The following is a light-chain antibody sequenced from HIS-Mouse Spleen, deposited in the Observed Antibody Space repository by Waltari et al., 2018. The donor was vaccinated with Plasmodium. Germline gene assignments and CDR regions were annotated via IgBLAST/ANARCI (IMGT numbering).Light chain of an antibody. CDR3: QAWDSSTWV. CDR1: KLGDKY. CDR2: QDS. Sequence: SYELTQPPPVSVSPGQTASITCSGDKLGDKYACWYQQKPGQSPVLVIYQDSKRPSGTPERFSGSNSGNTATLTISGTQAMDEADYYCQAWDSSTWVFGGGTKLTVL. J-gene: IGLJ3*02. V-gene: IGLV3-1*01.